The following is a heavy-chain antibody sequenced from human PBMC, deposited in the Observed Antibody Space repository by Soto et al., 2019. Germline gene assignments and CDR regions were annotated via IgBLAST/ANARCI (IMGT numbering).Heavy chain of an antibody. Sequence: GASVKVSCKASGYTFINYYIHWVRQAPGQGLDWMGVINPNGGSTVYAQKFQGRVTLTRDTSTSTVYVELSSLRSDDTAVYFCVRATAARQRDYSYHYYLHIWGKGTTVTVSS. J-gene: IGHJ6*03. V-gene: IGHV1-46*03. D-gene: IGHD6-6*01. CDR1: GYTFINYY. CDR3: VRATAARQRDYSYHYYLHI. CDR2: INPNGGST.